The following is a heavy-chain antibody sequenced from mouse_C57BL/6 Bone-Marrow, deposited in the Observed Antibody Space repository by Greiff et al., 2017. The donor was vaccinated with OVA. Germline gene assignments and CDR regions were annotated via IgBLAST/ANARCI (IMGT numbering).Heavy chain of an antibody. CDR2: IYPGSGNI. CDR1: GYTFTDYY. J-gene: IGHJ2*01. CDR3: ARSERLRDYFDY. Sequence: VQGVESGAELVRPGASVKLSCKASGYTFTDYYISWVKQRPGQGLEWIARIYPGSGNIYYNEKFKGKATLTAEKFSSTAYMQLSSLTSDDSAVYFCARSERLRDYFDYWGQGTTLTVSS. V-gene: IGHV1-76*01. D-gene: IGHD2-2*01.